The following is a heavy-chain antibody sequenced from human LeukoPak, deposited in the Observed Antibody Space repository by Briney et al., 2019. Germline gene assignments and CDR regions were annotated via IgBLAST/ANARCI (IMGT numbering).Heavy chain of an antibody. V-gene: IGHV4-4*07. J-gene: IGHJ6*03. CDR2: IYTSGST. CDR3: ARDVVPGYFYMDV. CDR1: GGSISNYY. Sequence: PSETLSLTCTVSGGSISNYYWSWIRQPAGKGLEWIGRIYTSGSTNYNPSLKSRVTVSLDTSKKQFSLKLSSVTASDTAVYYCARDVVPGYFYMDVWGKGTTVTISS.